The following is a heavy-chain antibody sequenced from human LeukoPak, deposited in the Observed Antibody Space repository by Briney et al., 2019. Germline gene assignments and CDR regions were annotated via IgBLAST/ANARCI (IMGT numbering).Heavy chain of an antibody. Sequence: ASVKVSCKASGYTFTGYYMHWVRQAPGQGLEWMGWINPNSGGTNYAQKFQGRVTMTRDTSISTVYMELSRLRSDDTAVYYCARADYYYDSSGYGYWGQGTLVTVSS. CDR1: GYTFTGYY. J-gene: IGHJ4*02. V-gene: IGHV1-2*02. CDR2: INPNSGGT. CDR3: ARADYYYDSSGYGY. D-gene: IGHD3-22*01.